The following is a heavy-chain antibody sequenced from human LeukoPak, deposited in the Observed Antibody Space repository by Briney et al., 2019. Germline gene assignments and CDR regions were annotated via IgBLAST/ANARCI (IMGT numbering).Heavy chain of an antibody. V-gene: IGHV5-51*01. CDR2: IYPDDSDI. CDR3: ARLFSHGCGDY. CDR1: GYDFTTYW. Sequence: GESLRISCKGSGYDFTTYWIAWVRKMPGKGLEWMGIIYPDDSDIIYSPSFQGQVTISADKSITTAYLQWSSLKASDTAMYYCARLFSHGCGDYWGQGTLVTVSS. J-gene: IGHJ4*02. D-gene: IGHD1-26*01.